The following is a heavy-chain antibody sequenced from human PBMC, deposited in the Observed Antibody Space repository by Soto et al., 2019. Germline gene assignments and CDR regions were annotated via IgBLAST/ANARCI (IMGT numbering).Heavy chain of an antibody. Sequence: GASVKVSCKASGYTFTNYDINWVRHAPGQGLEWMGWVNPNSGNTGYAQMFQGRVTMTTNTSTTTANMELSSLTSDDAAVYYCARGTGGGGAIFGMLIGSPTYYVDVWGTGTRLSVTS. V-gene: IGHV1-8*01. D-gene: IGHD3-3*01. CDR2: VNPNSGNT. CDR1: GYTFTNYD. CDR3: ARGTGGGGAIFGMLIGSPTYYVDV. J-gene: IGHJ6*03.